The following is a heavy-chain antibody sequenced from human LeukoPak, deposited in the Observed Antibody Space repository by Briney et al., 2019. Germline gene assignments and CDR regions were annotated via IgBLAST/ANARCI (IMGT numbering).Heavy chain of an antibody. J-gene: IGHJ4*02. CDR3: AKGTSPFDY. Sequence: GGSLRLSCAASGFSFSSYAMSWVRQAPGKGLEWVSLISGSGGSTYYADSVKGRFTISRDNSKNTLYLQMNGLRAEDTAVYYCAKGTSPFDYWGLGTLVTVSS. CDR1: GFSFSSYA. V-gene: IGHV3-23*01. CDR2: ISGSGGST.